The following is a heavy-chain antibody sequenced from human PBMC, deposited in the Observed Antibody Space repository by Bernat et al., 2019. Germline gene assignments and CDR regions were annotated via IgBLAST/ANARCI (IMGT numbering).Heavy chain of an antibody. V-gene: IGHV3-30*01. J-gene: IGHJ4*02. CDR3: AGGYGTGVGTPFDY. CDR1: GFTFSSYA. D-gene: IGHD3-10*01. CDR2: ISYDGSNK. Sequence: QVQLVESGGGVVQPGRSLRLSCAASGFTFSSYAMHWVRQAPGKGLEWVAVISYDGSNKYYADSVKGRFTISRDNSKNTLYLQMNSLRAEDTAVYYCAGGYGTGVGTPFDYWGQGTLVTVSS.